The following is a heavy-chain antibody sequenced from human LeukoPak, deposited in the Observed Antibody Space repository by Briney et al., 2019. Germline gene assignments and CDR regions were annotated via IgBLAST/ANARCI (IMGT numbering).Heavy chain of an antibody. CDR1: GFTFSSYW. CDR3: ARGVSFGQYYYDSSGYYYDNWFDP. Sequence: QSGGSLRLSCAASGFTFSSYWMSWVRQAPGKGLEWVANIKQDGSEKYYVDSVKGRFTISRDNAKNSLYLQMNSLRAEDTAVYYCARGVSFGQYYYDSSGYYYDNWFDPWGQGTLVTVSS. D-gene: IGHD3-22*01. CDR2: IKQDGSEK. V-gene: IGHV3-7*01. J-gene: IGHJ5*02.